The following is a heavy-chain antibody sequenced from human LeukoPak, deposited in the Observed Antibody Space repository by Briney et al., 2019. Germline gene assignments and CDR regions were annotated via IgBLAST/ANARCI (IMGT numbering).Heavy chain of an antibody. CDR2: IYYDGTT. V-gene: IGHV4-59*11. CDR1: GGSMNSHY. D-gene: IGHD3-16*01. J-gene: IGHJ4*02. Sequence: ASETLSLTCTVSGGSMNSHYWTWIRQPPGKGLEWVGYIYYDGTTKYNPSLKSRVTISVDTSKNHFSLRLSAVTAADTAVYYCARDGDFDYWGQGILVTVSS. CDR3: ARDGDFDY.